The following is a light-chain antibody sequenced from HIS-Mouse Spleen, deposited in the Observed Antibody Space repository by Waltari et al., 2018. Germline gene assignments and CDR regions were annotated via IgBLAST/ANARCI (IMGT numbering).Light chain of an antibody. Sequence: DIQMTQSPSSLSASVGDRVTIPCQAIQDISNYLNWYQQKPGKAPKLLIYDASNLETGVPSRFSGSGSGTDFTFTISSLQPEDIATYYCQQYDNLPLFTFGPGTKVDIK. CDR3: QQYDNLPLFT. V-gene: IGKV1-33*01. CDR2: DAS. J-gene: IGKJ3*01. CDR1: QDISNY.